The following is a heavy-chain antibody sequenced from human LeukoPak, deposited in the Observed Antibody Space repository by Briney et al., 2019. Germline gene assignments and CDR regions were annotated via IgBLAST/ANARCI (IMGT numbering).Heavy chain of an antibody. J-gene: IGHJ4*02. D-gene: IGHD6-19*01. CDR2: IYNRGST. CDR3: ARGRYSSGWYTSY. CDR1: GGSVSSNGYF. V-gene: IGHV4-61*08. Sequence: PSETLSLTCTVSGGSVSSNGYFWHWIRQPPGKGLEWIGYIYNRGSTNYNPSLKSRVTISVDTSKNQFSLKLSSVTAADTAVYYCARGRYSSGWYTSYWGQGTLVTVSS.